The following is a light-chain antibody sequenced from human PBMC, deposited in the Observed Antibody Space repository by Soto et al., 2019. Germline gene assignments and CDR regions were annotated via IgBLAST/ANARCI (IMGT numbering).Light chain of an antibody. CDR1: QSVGSTY. CDR2: EAS. Sequence: EILLTQSPGTLSLSPGERATLSCRTSQSVGSTYLAWYQQKPGQAPRLLIYEASRRATGIPDRFSGSGSGTDFTLTISRLEPEDFAVYYCQQFGTSPRYPFGQGTKLEI. V-gene: IGKV3-20*01. J-gene: IGKJ2*01. CDR3: QQFGTSPRYP.